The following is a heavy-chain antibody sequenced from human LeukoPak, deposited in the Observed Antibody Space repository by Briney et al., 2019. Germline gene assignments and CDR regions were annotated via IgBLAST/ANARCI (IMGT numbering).Heavy chain of an antibody. Sequence: ASVKVSCKASGYTFTSYGISWVRQAPGQGLEWMGWISAYNGNTSYAQKLQGRVTMTTDTSTSTAYMELRSLRSDDTAVYYCARVAYYDILTGPRAFDIWGQGTMVTVSS. J-gene: IGHJ3*02. CDR1: GYTFTSYG. CDR3: ARVAYYDILTGPRAFDI. V-gene: IGHV1-18*04. D-gene: IGHD3-9*01. CDR2: ISAYNGNT.